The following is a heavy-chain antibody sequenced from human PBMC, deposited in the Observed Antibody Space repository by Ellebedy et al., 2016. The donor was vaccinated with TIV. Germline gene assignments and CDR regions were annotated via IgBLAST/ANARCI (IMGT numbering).Heavy chain of an antibody. CDR1: GDSVSSNSAA. Sequence: SQTLSLTCAISGDSVSSNSAAWNWIRQSPSRGLEWLGRTYYRSRWYNDYAVSVKSRITINPDTFNNQFSLHLNSVTPEDTAVYHCAVSYGSGSYNYYYYGLGVWGQGTTVTVSS. V-gene: IGHV6-1*01. D-gene: IGHD3-10*01. CDR3: AVSYGSGSYNYYYYGLGV. J-gene: IGHJ6*02. CDR2: TYYRSRWYN.